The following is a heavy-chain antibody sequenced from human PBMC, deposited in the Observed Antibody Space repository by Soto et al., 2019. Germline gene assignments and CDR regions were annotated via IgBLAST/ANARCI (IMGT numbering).Heavy chain of an antibody. J-gene: IGHJ5*02. V-gene: IGHV2-5*02. CDR1: GFSLSTSGVG. CDR2: IYWDDDK. CDR3: AHNGVSPGAHNWFDP. Sequence: QITLKESGPTLVKPTQPLTLTCTFSGFSLSTSGVGVGWIRQPPGKALEWLALIYWDDDKRYSPSLKSRLTITKDTSKNQVVLTMTNMDPVDTATYYCAHNGVSPGAHNWFDPWGQGTLVTVSS. D-gene: IGHD1-26*01.